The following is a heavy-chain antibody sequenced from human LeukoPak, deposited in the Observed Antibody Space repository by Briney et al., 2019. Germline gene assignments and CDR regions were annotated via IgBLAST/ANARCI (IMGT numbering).Heavy chain of an antibody. D-gene: IGHD3-3*01. CDR3: AKEDDFWSGYYFEY. CDR2: ISGSGGST. CDR1: GFTSTNYA. V-gene: IGHV3-23*01. Sequence: GGSLRLSCAASGFTSTNYAMSWVRQAPGKGLEWVSGISGSGGSTYYAESVKGRFTISRDNSKNTLYLQMNTLRAEDTAVYYCAKEDDFWSGYYFEYWGQGTLVTVSS. J-gene: IGHJ4*02.